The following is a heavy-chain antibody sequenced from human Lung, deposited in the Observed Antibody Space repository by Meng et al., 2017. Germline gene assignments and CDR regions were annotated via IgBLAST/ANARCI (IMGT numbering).Heavy chain of an antibody. J-gene: IGHJ5*02. Sequence: VQLQEAGRGLVKPSGTLSLTCAVFGGSISSRNWWSWVRQSPGKGLEWIGEIYHSGRTNYNPSLESRVTISLDKSQNHFSLKVKSVTAADTAVYYCVRGGQDQAYYDFWSGPFDPWGQGTLVTVSS. D-gene: IGHD3-3*01. CDR3: VRGGQDQAYYDFWSGPFDP. CDR1: GGSISSRNW. CDR2: IYHSGRT. V-gene: IGHV4-4*02.